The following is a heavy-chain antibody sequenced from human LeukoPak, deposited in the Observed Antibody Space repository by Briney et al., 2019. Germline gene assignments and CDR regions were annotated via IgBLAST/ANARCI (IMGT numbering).Heavy chain of an antibody. V-gene: IGHV1-24*01. J-gene: IGHJ1*01. Sequence: ASVKVSCKVSGYTLTELSMHWVRQAPGKGLEWMGGFDPEDGETIYAQKLQGRVTMTEDTSTDTAYMELSSLRSEDTAVYYCATDLIAVANSRSAEYFQHWGQGTLVTVSS. CDR3: ATDLIAVANSRSAEYFQH. CDR2: FDPEDGET. CDR1: GYTLTELS. D-gene: IGHD6-19*01.